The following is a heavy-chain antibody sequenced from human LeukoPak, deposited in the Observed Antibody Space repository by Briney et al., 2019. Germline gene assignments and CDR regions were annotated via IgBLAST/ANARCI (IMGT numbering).Heavy chain of an antibody. CDR1: GFSFSSYE. CDR3: ARDFLHLGG. D-gene: IGHD3-16*01. J-gene: IGHJ3*01. CDR2: ISSSATST. V-gene: IGHV3-48*03. Sequence: PGGSLRLSCSASGFSFSSYEMNWVRQAPGKGLEWVSHISSSATSTYYADSVKGRFTISRDNSKNTLYLQMNSLRAEDTAVYYCARDFLHLGGWGQGTMVTVSS.